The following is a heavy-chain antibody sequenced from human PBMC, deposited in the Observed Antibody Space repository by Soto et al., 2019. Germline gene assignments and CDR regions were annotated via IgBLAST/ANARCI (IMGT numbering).Heavy chain of an antibody. D-gene: IGHD3-22*01. J-gene: IGHJ5*02. CDR3: ATGATSTYHASSGYLPTRGLDP. V-gene: IGHV1-69*06. CDR1: GGTFSSYA. CDR2: IIPIFGTA. Sequence: SVKVSCKASGGTFSSYAITWVRQAPGQGLEWMGGIIPIFGTANYAQKFQGRVTITADKSTSTAYMELSSLRSEDTAVYYCATGATSTYHASSGYLPTRGLDPWGQGTLVTVSS.